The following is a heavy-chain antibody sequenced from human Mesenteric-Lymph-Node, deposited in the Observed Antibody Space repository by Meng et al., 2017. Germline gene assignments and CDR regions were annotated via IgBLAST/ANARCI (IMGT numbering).Heavy chain of an antibody. CDR3: ARGDSSGSSRLPNFDY. CDR1: GGSISSSNR. V-gene: IGHV4-4*02. Sequence: EAGRGLLKSSGTRLVTWAVVGGSISSSNRWSWVRQPPGKRLTWIGEIYHSLSTNYNPSLKSRVTISIDKSKNQFSLKLSSVTAADTAVYYCARGDSSGSSRLPNFDYWGQGTLVTVSS. CDR2: IYHSLST. D-gene: IGHD3-22*01. J-gene: IGHJ4*02.